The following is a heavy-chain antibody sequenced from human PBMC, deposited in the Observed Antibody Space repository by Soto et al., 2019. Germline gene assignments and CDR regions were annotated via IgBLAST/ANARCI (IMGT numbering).Heavy chain of an antibody. CDR3: ARNQVPAAGLYAFDI. D-gene: IGHD2-2*01. Sequence: GGSLRLSCAASGFTFSDYYMSWIRQAPGKGLEWVSYISSSGSTIYYADSVKGRFTISRDNAKNSLYLQMNSLRAEDTAVYYCARNQVPAAGLYAFDIWGQGTMVTVSS. J-gene: IGHJ3*02. CDR1: GFTFSDYY. CDR2: ISSSGSTI. V-gene: IGHV3-11*04.